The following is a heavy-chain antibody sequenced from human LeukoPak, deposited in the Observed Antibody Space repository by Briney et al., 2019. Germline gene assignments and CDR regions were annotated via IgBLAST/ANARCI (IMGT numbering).Heavy chain of an antibody. CDR3: ARGTTYFDY. V-gene: IGHV3-11*05. CDR2: ISGISTYT. J-gene: IGHJ4*02. CDR1: GFSFSDYY. D-gene: IGHD4-11*01. Sequence: GGSLRLSCAASGFSFSDYYMSWIRQAPGKGLEWVSYISGISTYTNFADSVKGRFTVSRDNAKNSLYLQMNSLRAEDTAVYYCARGTTYFDYRGQGALVTVSA.